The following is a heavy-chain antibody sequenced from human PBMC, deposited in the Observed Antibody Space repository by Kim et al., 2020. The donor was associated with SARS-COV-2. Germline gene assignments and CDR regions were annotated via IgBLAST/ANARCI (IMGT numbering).Heavy chain of an antibody. D-gene: IGHD3-22*01. CDR2: IYYSGST. J-gene: IGHJ4*02. Sequence: SETLSLTCTVSGGSISSSSYYWGWIRQPPGQGLEWIVSIYYSGSTYYNPSLKGPVTISVDTYKNQFSLKLSSVTAADTAVYYCARHLRDDYYDSSGYYFFVYWGQRALVTVSS. V-gene: IGHV4-39*01. CDR3: ARHLRDDYYDSSGYYFFVY. CDR1: GGSISSSSYY.